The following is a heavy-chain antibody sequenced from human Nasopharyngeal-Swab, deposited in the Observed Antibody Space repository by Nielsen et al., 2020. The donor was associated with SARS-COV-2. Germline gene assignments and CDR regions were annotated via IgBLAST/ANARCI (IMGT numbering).Heavy chain of an antibody. CDR2: ISSSSSYI. Sequence: ETLSLTCAASGFTFSSYSMNWVRQAPGKGLEWVSSISSSSSYIYYADSVKGRFTISRDNAKNSLYLQMNSLRAEDTAVYYCARGGNSVYWGQGTLVTVS. D-gene: IGHD4-23*01. CDR1: GFTFSSYS. V-gene: IGHV3-21*01. J-gene: IGHJ4*02. CDR3: ARGGNSVY.